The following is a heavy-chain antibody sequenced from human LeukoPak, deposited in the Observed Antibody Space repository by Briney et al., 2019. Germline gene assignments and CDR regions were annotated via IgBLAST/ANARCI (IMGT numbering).Heavy chain of an antibody. CDR2: INHSGST. D-gene: IGHD3-22*01. CDR1: GFTFTRYW. CDR3: ARGPSHPYYYDSSGGPIDY. V-gene: IGHV4-34*01. J-gene: IGHJ4*02. Sequence: PGGSLRLSCAASGFTFTRYWMCWVRQAPGKGLEWIGEINHSGSTNYNPSLKSRVTISVDTSKNQFSLKLSSVTAADTAVYYCARGPSHPYYYDSSGGPIDYWGQGTLVTVSS.